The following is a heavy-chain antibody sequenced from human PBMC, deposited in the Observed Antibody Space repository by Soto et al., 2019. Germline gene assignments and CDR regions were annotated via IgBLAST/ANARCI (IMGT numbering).Heavy chain of an antibody. CDR2: ISGSGGST. CDR3: AKAGGYGGDYYYMDV. CDR1: GFTFSSYA. V-gene: IGHV3-23*01. Sequence: GGSLRLSCAASGFTFSSYAMSWVRQAPGKGLEWVSAISGSGGSTYYADSVKGRFTISRDNSKNTLYLQMNSLRAEDTAVYYCAKAGGYGGDYYYMDVWGKGTTVTVSS. J-gene: IGHJ6*03. D-gene: IGHD5-12*01.